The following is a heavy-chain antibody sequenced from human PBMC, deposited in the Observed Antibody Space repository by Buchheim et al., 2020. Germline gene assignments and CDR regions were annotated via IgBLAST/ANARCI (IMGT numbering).Heavy chain of an antibody. CDR1: GYTFTSYD. Sequence: QVQLVQSGAEVKKPGASVKVSCKASGYTFTSYDINWVRQATGQGLEWMGWMNPNSGNTGYAQKFQGRVTMTRNTSISTAYMELSSLRSEDTAVYYCARELDSSGGDYYYYYGMDVWGQGTT. D-gene: IGHD3-22*01. V-gene: IGHV1-8*01. J-gene: IGHJ6*02. CDR3: ARELDSSGGDYYYYYGMDV. CDR2: MNPNSGNT.